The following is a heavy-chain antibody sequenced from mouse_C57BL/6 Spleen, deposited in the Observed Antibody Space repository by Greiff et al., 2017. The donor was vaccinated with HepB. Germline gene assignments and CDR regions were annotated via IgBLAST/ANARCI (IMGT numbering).Heavy chain of an antibody. J-gene: IGHJ1*03. V-gene: IGHV3-6*01. D-gene: IGHD2-4*01. CDR3: ARGDYDYDRRYFDV. CDR1: GYSITSGYY. CDR2: ISYDGSN. Sequence: EVKLLESGPGLVKPSQSLSLTCSVTGYSITSGYYWNWIRQFPGNKLEWMGYISYDGSNNYNPSLKNRISITRDTSKNQFFLKLNSVTTEDTATYYCARGDYDYDRRYFDVWGTGTTVTVSS.